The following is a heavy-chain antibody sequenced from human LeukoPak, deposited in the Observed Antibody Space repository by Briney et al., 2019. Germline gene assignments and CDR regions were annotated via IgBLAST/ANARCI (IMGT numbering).Heavy chain of an antibody. CDR2: IYPGDSDT. D-gene: IGHD3-9*01. J-gene: IGHJ3*02. CDR3: ARKVVLRYFDWLGAFDI. CDR1: GYSFTSYW. Sequence: GGSLKISCKGSGYSFTSYWIGWVRQMPGKGLEWMGIIYPGDSDTRYSPSFQGQVTISADKSISTAYLQWSSLKASDTAMYYCARKVVLRYFDWLGAFDIWGQGTMVTVSS. V-gene: IGHV5-51*01.